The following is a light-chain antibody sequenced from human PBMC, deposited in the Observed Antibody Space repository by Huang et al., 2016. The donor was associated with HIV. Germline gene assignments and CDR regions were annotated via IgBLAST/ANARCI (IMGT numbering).Light chain of an antibody. Sequence: EIVLTQSPATLSLSPGEGATLSCRASQSIGSYLAWYQQRPGQAPRLLIYDASLRATGIPARFSGRGSGTDFTLTISSLEPEEFAVYYCQQRNNWPPWTFGQGTKVELK. CDR3: QQRNNWPPWT. J-gene: IGKJ1*01. V-gene: IGKV3-11*01. CDR2: DAS. CDR1: QSIGSY.